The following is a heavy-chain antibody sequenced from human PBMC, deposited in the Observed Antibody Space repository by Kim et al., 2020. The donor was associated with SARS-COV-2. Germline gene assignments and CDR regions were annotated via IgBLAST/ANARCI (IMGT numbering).Heavy chain of an antibody. CDR3: ARISTSWSPFDY. D-gene: IGHD2-2*01. CDR1: GGSISTFY. V-gene: IGHV4-59*01. CDR2: IYYSGST. Sequence: SETLSLTCTVSGGSISTFYWGWIRQPPGKGLEWIGYIYYSGSTNYNPSLKSRVTISVDTSKNQFSLKLTSVTAADTAMYYCARISTSWSPFDYWGQGTL. J-gene: IGHJ4*02.